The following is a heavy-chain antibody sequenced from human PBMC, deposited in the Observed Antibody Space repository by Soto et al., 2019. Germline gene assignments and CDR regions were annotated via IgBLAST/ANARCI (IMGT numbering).Heavy chain of an antibody. J-gene: IGHJ3*02. CDR3: AKQSARQGVGSAARAAAGNAFDI. V-gene: IGHV4-31*03. D-gene: IGHD6-13*01. Sequence: SETLFLTCTVSGGSISSGGYYWSWIRQHPGKGLEWIGYIYYSGSTYYNPSLKSRVTISVDTSKNQFSLKLSSVTAADTAVYYCAKQSARQGVGSAARAAAGNAFDIWGQGTMVTVSS. CDR2: IYYSGST. CDR1: GGSISSGGYY.